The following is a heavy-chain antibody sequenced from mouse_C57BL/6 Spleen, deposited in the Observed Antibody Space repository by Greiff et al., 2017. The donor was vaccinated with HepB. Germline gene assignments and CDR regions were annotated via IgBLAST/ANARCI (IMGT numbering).Heavy chain of an antibody. V-gene: IGHV1-54*01. CDR2: INPGSGGT. J-gene: IGHJ3*01. Sequence: VQLQQSGAELVRPGTSVKVSCKASGYAFTNYLIEWVKQRPGQGLEWIGVINPGSGGTNYNEKFKGKATLTADKSSSTAYMQLSSLTSEDSAVYFCARENYYGSSLCAYWGQGTLVTVSA. CDR3: ARENYYGSSLCAY. CDR1: GYAFTNYL. D-gene: IGHD1-1*01.